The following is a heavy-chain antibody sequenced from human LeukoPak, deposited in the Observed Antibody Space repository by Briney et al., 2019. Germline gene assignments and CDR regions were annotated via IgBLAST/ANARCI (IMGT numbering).Heavy chain of an antibody. J-gene: IGHJ4*02. Sequence: GSLRLSCAASGFTFSSYSMNWVRQAPGKGLEWVSSISSSSSYIYYADSVKGRFTISRDNAKNSLYLQMNSLRAEDTAVYYCATGAQNIAVAGDGEYYFDYWGQGTLVTVSS. V-gene: IGHV3-21*01. CDR1: GFTFSSYS. D-gene: IGHD6-19*01. CDR3: ATGAQNIAVAGDGEYYFDY. CDR2: ISSSSSYI.